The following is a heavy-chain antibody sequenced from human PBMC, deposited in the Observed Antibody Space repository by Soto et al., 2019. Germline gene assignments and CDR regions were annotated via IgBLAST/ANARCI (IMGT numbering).Heavy chain of an antibody. J-gene: IGHJ4*02. V-gene: IGHV4-59*01. CDR2: IDNSGNS. Sequence: PSETLSLTCTVSGGSITTYHWSWIRQPPGKGLEWIGYIDNSGNSNYSPFLKDRVTISVDTSKNQFSLKLSSVTPTDTAVYYCAKALQKSGYDSWGQGTLVTVSS. CDR3: AKALQKSGYDS. D-gene: IGHD6-25*01. CDR1: GGSITTYH.